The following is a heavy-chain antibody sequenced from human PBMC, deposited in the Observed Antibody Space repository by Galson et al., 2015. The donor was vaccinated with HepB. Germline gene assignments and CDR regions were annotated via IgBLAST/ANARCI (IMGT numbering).Heavy chain of an antibody. V-gene: IGHV3-23*01. J-gene: IGHJ4*02. CDR1: GFTFSNYV. CDR3: AKFGLDYYDTSGGY. CDR2: ISGIGDST. Sequence: SLRLSCAASGFTFSNYVMSWVRQAPGKGLEWVSAISGIGDSTYYADSVKGRFTISRDNSKNTLYLQMNSLRAEDTAVYYCAKFGLDYYDTSGGYWGQGTLVTVSS. D-gene: IGHD3-22*01.